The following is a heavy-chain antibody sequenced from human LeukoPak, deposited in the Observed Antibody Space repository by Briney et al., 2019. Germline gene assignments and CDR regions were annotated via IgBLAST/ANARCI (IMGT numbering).Heavy chain of an antibody. CDR3: AKDHQENYDFWSGYLDYFDY. Sequence: GRSLRLSCAASGFTFDDYAMHWVRQAPGKGLEWVSGISWNSGSIGYADSVKGRFTISRDNSKNTLYLQMNSLRAEDTAVYYCAKDHQENYDFWSGYLDYFDYWGQGTLVTVSS. V-gene: IGHV3-9*01. CDR1: GFTFDDYA. D-gene: IGHD3-3*01. J-gene: IGHJ4*02. CDR2: ISWNSGSI.